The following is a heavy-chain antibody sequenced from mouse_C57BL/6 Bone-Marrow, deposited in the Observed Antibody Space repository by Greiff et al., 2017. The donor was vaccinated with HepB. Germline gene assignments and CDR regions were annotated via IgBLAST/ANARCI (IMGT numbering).Heavy chain of an antibody. CDR2: ISDGGSYT. CDR3: ARGDWSFAY. D-gene: IGHD4-1*01. J-gene: IGHJ3*01. Sequence: DVMLVESGGGLVKPGGSLKLSCAASGFTFSSYAMSWVRQTPEKRLEWVATISDGGSYTYYPDNVKGRFTISRDNAKNNLYLQMSHLKSEDTAMYYCARGDWSFAYWGQGTLVTVSA. V-gene: IGHV5-4*03. CDR1: GFTFSSYA.